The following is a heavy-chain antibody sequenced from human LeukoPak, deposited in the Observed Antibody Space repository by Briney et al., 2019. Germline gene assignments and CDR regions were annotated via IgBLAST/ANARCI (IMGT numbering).Heavy chain of an antibody. J-gene: IGHJ4*02. V-gene: IGHV4-59*12. Sequence: SETLSLTCTVSGGSISSYYWSWIRQPPGKGLEWIGYIYYSGSTNYNPSLKSRVTISADTSKNQFSLKLSSVTAADTAVYYCARDTGTVAGAGTGDYWGQGTLVTVSS. CDR3: ARDTGTVAGAGTGDY. CDR1: GGSISSYY. CDR2: IYYSGST. D-gene: IGHD6-13*01.